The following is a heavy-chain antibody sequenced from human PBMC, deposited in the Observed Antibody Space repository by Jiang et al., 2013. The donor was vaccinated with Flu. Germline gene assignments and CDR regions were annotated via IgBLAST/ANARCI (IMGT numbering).Heavy chain of an antibody. Sequence: GAEVKKPGASVKVSCKASGYIFTNYYIHWVRQAPGQGLEWMGVINPSGGSTTYAQKFQGRVTVTRGTSTITVYMQLSSLRSEDTAVYYCARSYDSRDAFDIWGQGTMVTVSS. CDR2: INPSGGST. D-gene: IGHD3-3*01. CDR1: GYIFTNYY. J-gene: IGHJ3*02. V-gene: IGHV1-46*01. CDR3: ARSYDSRDAFDI.